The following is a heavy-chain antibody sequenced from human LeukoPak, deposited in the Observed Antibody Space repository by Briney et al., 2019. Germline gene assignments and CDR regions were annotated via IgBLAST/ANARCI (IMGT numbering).Heavy chain of an antibody. V-gene: IGHV1-18*01. D-gene: IGHD2-21*02. Sequence: ASVKVSCKPSGYPFTKFGIIWVRQAPGQGLEWMGWTSPHNDNRNYAKKFQGRVTMTTDTSTSTAYMELRSLRSDDTAVYYCAREGASCSGDACYYYFDYWGRGTLVTVSS. J-gene: IGHJ4*02. CDR2: TSPHNDNR. CDR1: GYPFTKFG. CDR3: AREGASCSGDACYYYFDY.